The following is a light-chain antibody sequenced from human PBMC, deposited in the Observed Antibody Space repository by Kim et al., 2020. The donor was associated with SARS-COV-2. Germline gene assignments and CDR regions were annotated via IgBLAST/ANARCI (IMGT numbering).Light chain of an antibody. CDR3: NSRDSSAQRYV. J-gene: IGLJ1*01. CDR1: SLTNYY. CDR2: DKN. V-gene: IGLV3-19*01. Sequence: SSELTQDPAVSVALGHTVTITCQGDSLTNYYASWYQQRPGQAPVLVIYDKNSRPSGIPDRFSGSSSGNTASLTITGALAEDEADYYCNSRDSSAQRYVFGTGIQLTFL.